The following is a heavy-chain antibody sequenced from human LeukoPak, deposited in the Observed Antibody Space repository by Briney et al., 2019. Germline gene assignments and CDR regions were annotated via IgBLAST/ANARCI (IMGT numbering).Heavy chain of an antibody. D-gene: IGHD3-22*01. J-gene: IGHJ5*02. CDR1: GYTFTAFY. Sequence: ASVKVSCKASGYTFTAFYMHWVRQAPGQGLEWMGWINPNSGNTGYAQKFQGRVTMTRNTSISTAYMELSSLRSEDTAVYYCARAPRITMIVVVKYWFDPWGQGTLITVSS. CDR2: INPNSGNT. V-gene: IGHV1-8*02. CDR3: ARAPRITMIVVVKYWFDP.